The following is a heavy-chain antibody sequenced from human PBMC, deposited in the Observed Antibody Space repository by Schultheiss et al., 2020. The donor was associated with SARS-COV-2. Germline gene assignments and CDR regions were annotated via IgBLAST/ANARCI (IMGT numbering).Heavy chain of an antibody. Sequence: GESLKISCAASGFTFSSYGMHWVRQAPGKGLEWVAVIWYDGSNKYYADSVKGRFTISRDNSKNTLYLQMNSLRAEDTAVYYCARDRGIAVAGIEDYWGQGTLVTVSS. CDR1: GFTFSSYG. D-gene: IGHD6-19*01. CDR3: ARDRGIAVAGIEDY. V-gene: IGHV3-33*01. CDR2: IWYDGSNK. J-gene: IGHJ4*02.